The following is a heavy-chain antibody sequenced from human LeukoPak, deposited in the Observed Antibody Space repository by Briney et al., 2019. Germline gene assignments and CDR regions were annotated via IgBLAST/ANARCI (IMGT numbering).Heavy chain of an antibody. CDR3: ARGVMGWLRLYYYYYYMDV. J-gene: IGHJ6*03. CDR2: IYTSGST. Sequence: PSQTLSLTCTVSGVSISSGSYYWSWIRQPAGKGLEWIGRIYTSGSTNYNPSLKSRVTISVDTSKNQFSLKLSSVTAADTAVYYCARGVMGWLRLYYYYYYMDVWGKGTTVTISS. V-gene: IGHV4-61*02. D-gene: IGHD5-12*01. CDR1: GVSISSGSYY.